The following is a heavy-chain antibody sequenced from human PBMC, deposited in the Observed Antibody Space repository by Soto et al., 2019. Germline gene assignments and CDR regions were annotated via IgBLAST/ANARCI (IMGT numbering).Heavy chain of an antibody. CDR1: GFTFSSYW. CDR3: VRGCGRAVCPYYLDV. Sequence: GSLRLSCVASGFTFSSYWMTWLRLAPGTGLEWVATIRQDGNEKRHVDSVKGRFAISRDNVENSLYLQMSSLRPDDTAVYYCVRGCGRAVCPYYLDVWGKGTKVTVSS. CDR2: IRQDGNEK. D-gene: IGHD6-19*01. J-gene: IGHJ6*03. V-gene: IGHV3-7*01.